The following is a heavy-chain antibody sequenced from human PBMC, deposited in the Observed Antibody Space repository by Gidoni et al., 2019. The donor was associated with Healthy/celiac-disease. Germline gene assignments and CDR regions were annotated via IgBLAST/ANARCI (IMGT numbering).Heavy chain of an antibody. V-gene: IGHV3-30*03. CDR1: EFPFSSLG. Sequence: QLQRVESGGGWVHLGGSLDPPCAPSEFPFSSLGWHWVRQAPGKGLEWVAVISYDGSNKYYADSVKGRFTISRDNSKNTLYLQMNSLRAEDTAVYYCARDPPVVGYYDSSGYGDYWGQGTLVTVSS. CDR3: ARDPPVVGYYDSSGYGDY. J-gene: IGHJ4*02. CDR2: ISYDGSNK. D-gene: IGHD3-22*01.